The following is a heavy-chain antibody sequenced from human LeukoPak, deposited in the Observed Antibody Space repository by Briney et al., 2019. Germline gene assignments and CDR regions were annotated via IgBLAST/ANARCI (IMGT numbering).Heavy chain of an antibody. D-gene: IGHD1-26*01. V-gene: IGHV3-48*03. J-gene: IGHJ3*02. Sequence: GGSLRLSCAATGFSFSSYEMNWVRQAPGKGLEWIAYISSSARTTYYADSVRGRFTISRDNAKNTLYLQMNSLRAEDTAVYYCAKVKVDDAFDIWGQGTMVTASS. CDR2: ISSSARTT. CDR1: GFSFSSYE. CDR3: AKVKVDDAFDI.